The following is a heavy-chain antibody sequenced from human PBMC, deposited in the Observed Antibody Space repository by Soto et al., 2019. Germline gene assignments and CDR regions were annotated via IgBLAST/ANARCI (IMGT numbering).Heavy chain of an antibody. V-gene: IGHV3-33*01. Sequence: QVQLVESGGGVVQPGRSLRLSCAASGFTFSSYGMHWVRQAPGKGLAWVAVIWYDGSNKYYADSVKGRFTISRDNSKNTLYLQMNSLRAEDTAVYYCARDPGYSSSWYRGDFDYWGQGPLVTVSS. CDR3: ARDPGYSSSWYRGDFDY. CDR1: GFTFSSYG. D-gene: IGHD6-13*01. J-gene: IGHJ4*02. CDR2: IWYDGSNK.